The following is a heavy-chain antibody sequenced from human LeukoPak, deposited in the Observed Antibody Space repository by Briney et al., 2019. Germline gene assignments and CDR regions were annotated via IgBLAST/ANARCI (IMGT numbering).Heavy chain of an antibody. CDR1: GFSFSDHY. CDR3: ARDLLLPYYDFWSGYYTGFDY. Sequence: GGSLRLSCVVSGFSFSDHYMDWVRQAPGKGLEWVSSISSSSSYIYYADSVKGRFTISRDNAKNSLYLQMNSLRAEDTAVYYRARDLLLPYYDFWSGYYTGFDYWGQGTLVTVSS. CDR2: ISSSSSYI. J-gene: IGHJ4*02. V-gene: IGHV3-21*01. D-gene: IGHD3-3*01.